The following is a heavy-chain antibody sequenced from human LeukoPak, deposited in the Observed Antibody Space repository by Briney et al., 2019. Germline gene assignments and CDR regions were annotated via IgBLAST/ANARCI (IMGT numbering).Heavy chain of an antibody. CDR3: ARVAGSIDY. V-gene: IGHV1-8*03. J-gene: IGHJ4*02. CDR1: GYTFTTYD. CDR2: MNPNSGYT. D-gene: IGHD6-19*01. Sequence: ASVKVSCKASGYTFTTYDINWVRQATGQGLEWMGWMNPNSGYTGYAQKFQGRVTITRDTSISTAYMELSSLRSEDTAVYYCARVAGSIDYWGKGTLATVSS.